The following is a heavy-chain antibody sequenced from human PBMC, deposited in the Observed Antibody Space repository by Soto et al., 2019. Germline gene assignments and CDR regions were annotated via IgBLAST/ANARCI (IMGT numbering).Heavy chain of an antibody. CDR1: GFTFSSYW. Sequence: GGSLRLSSAASGFTFSSYWMSWVRQAPGKGLEWVANIKQDGSEKYYVDSVKGRFTISRDNAKNSLYLQMNSLRAEDTAVYYCARDPHDSSGSAFDIWGQGTMVTVSS. CDR2: IKQDGSEK. V-gene: IGHV3-7*05. CDR3: ARDPHDSSGSAFDI. D-gene: IGHD3-22*01. J-gene: IGHJ3*02.